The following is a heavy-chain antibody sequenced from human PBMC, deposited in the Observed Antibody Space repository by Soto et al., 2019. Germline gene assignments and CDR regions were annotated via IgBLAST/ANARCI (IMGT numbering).Heavy chain of an antibody. V-gene: IGHV1-46*01. D-gene: IGHD2-15*01. CDR2: INPSGGAT. Sequence: QVQLVQSGAEVQKPGASVKISCKASGYTFINFFIHWVRQAPGQGLEWVGIINPSGGATTYPQKFQGRVTMTRDTSTSTVYMDVSSLRFDDTAVYYCARSHCSGGRCYLGAFDIWGQGTMVTVSS. J-gene: IGHJ3*02. CDR3: ARSHCSGGRCYLGAFDI. CDR1: GYTFINFF.